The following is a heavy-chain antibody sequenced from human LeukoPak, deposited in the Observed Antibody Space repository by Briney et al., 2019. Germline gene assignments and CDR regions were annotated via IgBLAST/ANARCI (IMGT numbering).Heavy chain of an antibody. CDR2: MNPNSGNT. D-gene: IGHD3-3*01. CDR3: ARGLIWDYDLWSGYYRLDYYYGMDV. V-gene: IGHV1-8*01. CDR1: GYTFTSYD. Sequence: ASVKVSCKASGYTFTSYDINWVRQATGQGLEWMGWMNPNSGNTGYAQKFQGRVTMTRNTSISTAYMELSSLRSEDTAVYYCARGLIWDYDLWSGYYRLDYYYGMDVWGQGTTVTVSS. J-gene: IGHJ6*02.